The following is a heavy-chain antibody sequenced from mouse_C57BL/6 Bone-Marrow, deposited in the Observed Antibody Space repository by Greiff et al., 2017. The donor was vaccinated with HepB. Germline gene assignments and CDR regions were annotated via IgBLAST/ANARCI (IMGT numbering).Heavy chain of an antibody. V-gene: IGHV3-6*01. D-gene: IGHD2-4*01. Sequence: EVQLQESGPGLVKPSQSLSLTCSVTGYSITSGYYWNWIRQFPGNKLEWMGYISYDGSNNYNPSLKNRISITRDTSKNQFFLKLNSVTTEDTATYYCARRDDYDGPHYYAMDYWGQGTSVTVSS. CDR2: ISYDGSN. CDR3: ARRDDYDGPHYYAMDY. J-gene: IGHJ4*01. CDR1: GYSITSGYY.